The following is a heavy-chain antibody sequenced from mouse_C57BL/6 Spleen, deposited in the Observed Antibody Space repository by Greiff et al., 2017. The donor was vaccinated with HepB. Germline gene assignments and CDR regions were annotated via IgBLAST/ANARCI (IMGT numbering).Heavy chain of an antibody. CDR1: GYAFTNYL. CDR3: ARSPNYYGSSYDAMDY. J-gene: IGHJ4*01. CDR2: INPGSGGT. V-gene: IGHV1-54*01. D-gene: IGHD1-1*01. Sequence: VQLQQSGAELVRPGTSVKVSCKASGYAFTNYLIEWVKQRPGQGLEWIGVINPGSGGTNYNEKFKGKATLTADKSSSTAYMQLSSLTSEDSAVYFCARSPNYYGSSYDAMDYWGQGTSVTVSS.